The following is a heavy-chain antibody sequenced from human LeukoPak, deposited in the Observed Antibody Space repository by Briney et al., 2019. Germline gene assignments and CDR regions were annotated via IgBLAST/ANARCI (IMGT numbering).Heavy chain of an antibody. CDR2: IYYSGST. CDR1: GGSFSGYY. D-gene: IGHD3-9*01. CDR3: ARLNYDILTGFRY. Sequence: SETLSLTCAVYGGSFSGYYWSWIRQPPGKGLEWIGYIYYSGSTYYNPSLKSRVTISVDTSKNQFSLKLSPVTAADTAVYYCARLNYDILTGFRYWGQGTLVTVSS. V-gene: IGHV4-30-4*08. J-gene: IGHJ4*02.